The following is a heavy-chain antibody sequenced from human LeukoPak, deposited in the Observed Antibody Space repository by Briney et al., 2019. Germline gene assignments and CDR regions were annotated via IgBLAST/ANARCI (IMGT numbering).Heavy chain of an antibody. CDR2: IHHGAGT. J-gene: IGHJ5*02. CDR1: GGSFSDYF. V-gene: IGHV4-34*01. Sequence: SETLPLTCAIYGGSFSDYFWSWIRQSPGKGLEWIGEIHHGAGTKYNPSLKSRVAISADSPKNQFYLKLTSVTAADTAVYYCSKNNWFDPWGQGTLVTVSS. CDR3: SKNNWFDP.